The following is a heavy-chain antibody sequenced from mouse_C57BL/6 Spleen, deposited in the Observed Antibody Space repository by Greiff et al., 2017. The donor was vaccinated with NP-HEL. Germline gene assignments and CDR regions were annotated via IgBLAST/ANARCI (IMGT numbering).Heavy chain of an antibody. CDR3: ARMRGNYYAMDY. V-gene: IGHV1-81*01. J-gene: IGHJ4*01. Sequence: VQLQQSGAELARPGASVKLSCKASGYTFTSYGISWVKQRPGQGLEWIGEIYPRSGNTYYTEKFKGKATLTADKSSSTAYMELRSLTSEDSAVYFCARMRGNYYAMDYWGQGTSVTVSS. CDR1: GYTFTSYG. CDR2: IYPRSGNT. D-gene: IGHD2-1*01.